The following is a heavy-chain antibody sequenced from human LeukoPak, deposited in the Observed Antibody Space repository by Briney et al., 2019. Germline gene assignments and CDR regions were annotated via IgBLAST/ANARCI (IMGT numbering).Heavy chain of an antibody. CDR1: GGSFSGYY. CDR2: IYTTGTT. CDR3: ARGSWALSRVIPVRNAFHI. V-gene: IGHV4-59*10. D-gene: IGHD2-21*01. J-gene: IGHJ3*02. Sequence: SETLSLTCAVYGGSFSGYYWTWIRQPAGKGLEWIGRIYTTGTTTYNPSLESRVTISKDTSNNRFSLQLSSVTAADTAVYYCARGSWALSRVIPVRNAFHIWGPGTIVIVSS.